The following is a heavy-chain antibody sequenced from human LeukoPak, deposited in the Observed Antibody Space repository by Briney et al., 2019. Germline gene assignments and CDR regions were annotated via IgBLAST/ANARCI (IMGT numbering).Heavy chain of an antibody. Sequence: GGSQRLSCAASGITIRSSCMSWVRQAPGKGLEWVSGISASDGNTYYADSVQGRFTISRDGSENTLYLQMNSLRAGETAIYYCTKDEGWEHHYWGQGSLVTVSS. J-gene: IGHJ4*02. D-gene: IGHD1/OR15-1a*01. CDR2: ISASDGNT. CDR3: TKDEGWEHHY. CDR1: GITIRSSC. V-gene: IGHV3-23*01.